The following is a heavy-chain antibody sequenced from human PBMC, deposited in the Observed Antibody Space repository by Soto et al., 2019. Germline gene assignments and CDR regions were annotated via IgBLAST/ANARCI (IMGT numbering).Heavy chain of an antibody. CDR3: AKENQWLRYAFDI. CDR2: ISGSGGST. D-gene: IGHD5-12*01. CDR1: GFTFSSFG. Sequence: GGSLRLSCAASGFTFSSFGLSWVRQAPGRGLEWVSAISGSGGSTYYADSVKGRFTISRDNSKNTLYLQMNSLRAEDTAVYYCAKENQWLRYAFDIWGQGTMVTVSS. J-gene: IGHJ3*02. V-gene: IGHV3-23*01.